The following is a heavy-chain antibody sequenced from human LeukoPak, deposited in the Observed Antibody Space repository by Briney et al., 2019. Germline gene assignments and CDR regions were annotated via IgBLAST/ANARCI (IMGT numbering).Heavy chain of an antibody. D-gene: IGHD4-17*01. Sequence: PSETLSLTCAVYGGSFSGYYWSWIRQPPGKGLEWIGEINHSGSTNFNPSLKSRVTISVDTSKNQFSLKLSSVTAADTAVYYCASSVGDYGAFDIWGQGTMVTVSS. V-gene: IGHV4-34*01. J-gene: IGHJ3*02. CDR1: GGSFSGYY. CDR2: INHSGST. CDR3: ASSVGDYGAFDI.